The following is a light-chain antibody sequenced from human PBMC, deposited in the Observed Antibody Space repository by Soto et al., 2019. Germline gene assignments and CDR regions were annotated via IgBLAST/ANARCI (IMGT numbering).Light chain of an antibody. J-gene: IGKJ3*01. V-gene: IGKV3-11*01. CDR3: QQRTNWPPRFT. CDR1: QSVSSY. Sequence: PGERATLSCRASQSVSSYLAWYQQKPGQAPRLLIYDASNRATGIPARFSGSGSGTDFTLTISSLEPEDFAVYYCQQRTNWPPRFTFGPGTKVDIK. CDR2: DAS.